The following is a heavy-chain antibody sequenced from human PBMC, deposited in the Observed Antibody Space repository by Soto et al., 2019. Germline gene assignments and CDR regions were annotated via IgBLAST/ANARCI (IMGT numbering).Heavy chain of an antibody. CDR1: GFTFSSYA. CDR3: AKDRRGYYDILTGYYYYYGIDV. Sequence: GGSLRLSCAASGFTFSSYAMSWVRQAPGKGLEWVSAISGSGGSTYYADSVKGRFTISRDNSKNTLYLQMNSLRAEDTAVYYCAKDRRGYYDILTGYYYYYGIDVWGQGTTVTV. J-gene: IGHJ6*02. V-gene: IGHV3-23*01. CDR2: ISGSGGST. D-gene: IGHD3-9*01.